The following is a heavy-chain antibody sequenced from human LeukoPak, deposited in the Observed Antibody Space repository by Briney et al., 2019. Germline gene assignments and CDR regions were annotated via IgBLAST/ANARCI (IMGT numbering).Heavy chain of an antibody. CDR3: ARDPYCSSTSCSSYYYYGMDV. V-gene: IGHV3-30-3*01. D-gene: IGHD2-2*01. CDR1: GFTFRSYA. Sequence: GGSLRLSCAASGFTFRSYAMHWVRQAPGKGLEWVAVISYDGSNKYYADSVKGRFTIPRDNSKNTLYLQMNSMRAEDTAVYYCARDPYCSSTSCSSYYYYGMDVWGQGTTVTVSS. J-gene: IGHJ6*02. CDR2: ISYDGSNK.